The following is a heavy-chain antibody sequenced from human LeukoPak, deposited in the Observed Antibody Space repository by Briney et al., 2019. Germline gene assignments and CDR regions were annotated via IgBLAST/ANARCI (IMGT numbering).Heavy chain of an antibody. CDR1: GFTFSDYY. V-gene: IGHV3-11*01. J-gene: IGHJ4*02. CDR2: ISSSGSTI. Sequence: SLRLSCAASGFTFSDYYMSWIRQAPGKGLEWVSYISSSGSTIYYADSVKGRFTISRDNAKNSLYLQMNSLRAEDTAVYYCARDPDRYYYDSSGDSSSRSYYFDYWGQGTLVTVSS. CDR3: ARDPDRYYYDSSGDSSSRSYYFDY. D-gene: IGHD3-22*01.